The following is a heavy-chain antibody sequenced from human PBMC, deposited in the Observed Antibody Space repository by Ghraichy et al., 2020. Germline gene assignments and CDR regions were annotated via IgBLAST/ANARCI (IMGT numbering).Heavy chain of an antibody. Sequence: GESLNISCAASGFTFSSYWMSWVRQAPGKGLEWVANIKQDGSEKYYVDSVKGRFTISRDNAKNSLYLQMNSLRAEDTAVYYCARWIYYDFWSGYYYWGQGTLVTVSS. CDR1: GFTFSSYW. CDR3: ARWIYYDFWSGYYY. J-gene: IGHJ4*02. V-gene: IGHV3-7*01. D-gene: IGHD3-3*01. CDR2: IKQDGSEK.